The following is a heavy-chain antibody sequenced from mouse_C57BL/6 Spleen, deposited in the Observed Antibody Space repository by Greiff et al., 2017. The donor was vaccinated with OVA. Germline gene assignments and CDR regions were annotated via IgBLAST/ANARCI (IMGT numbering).Heavy chain of an antibody. V-gene: IGHV5-17*01. CDR1: GFTFRDYG. D-gene: IGHD1-1*01. Sequence: VESGGGLVKPGGSLKLSCAASGFTFRDYGMHWVRQAPEKGLEWVAYISSGSSTLYYADTVKGRFTISRDNAKNTLFLQMTSLRSEDTAMYYCAKYYGSNYWYCDVWGTGTTVTVSS. CDR2: ISSGSSTL. J-gene: IGHJ1*03. CDR3: AKYYGSNYWYCDV.